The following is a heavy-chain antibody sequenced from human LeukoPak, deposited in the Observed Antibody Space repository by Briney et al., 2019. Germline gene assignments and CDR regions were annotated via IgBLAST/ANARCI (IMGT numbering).Heavy chain of an antibody. CDR3: ARSTFNWNYLFGY. CDR1: GYTFTGYY. J-gene: IGHJ4*02. Sequence: ASLKVSCKASGYTFTGYYMHWVRQAPGQGLEWMGWINPNSGGTNYAQKFQGRVTMTRDTSISTAYMELSRLRSDDTAVYYCARSTFNWNYLFGYWGQGTLVTVSS. D-gene: IGHD1-7*01. V-gene: IGHV1-2*02. CDR2: INPNSGGT.